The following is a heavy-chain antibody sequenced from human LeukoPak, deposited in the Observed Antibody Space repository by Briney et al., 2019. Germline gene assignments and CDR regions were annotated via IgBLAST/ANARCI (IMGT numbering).Heavy chain of an antibody. CDR3: AKDHYWSIDY. CDR1: GFTFGSPW. CDR2: IKGDGIST. Sequence: GGSLRLSCAASGFTFGSPWMHWVRHAPGQGLVWVSRIKGDGISTNYADSVKGRFTISRDIAKNTLYLKMNSLRAEDTGVYYCAKDHYWSIDYWGRGTLVTVSS. J-gene: IGHJ4*02. D-gene: IGHD3-3*01. V-gene: IGHV3-74*01.